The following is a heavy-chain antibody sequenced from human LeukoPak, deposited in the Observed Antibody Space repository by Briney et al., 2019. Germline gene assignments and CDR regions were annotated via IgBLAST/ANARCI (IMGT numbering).Heavy chain of an antibody. CDR3: ARDGPAQMVDFDY. CDR2: IYPYTGAT. CDR1: GHTFSGTGWY. J-gene: IGHJ4*02. D-gene: IGHD3-10*01. Sequence: ASVKVSCKASGHTFSGTGWYLYWLRQAPGQGLECMGWIYPYTGATHYAQKFQGRVAMTRDTSISTAYMELSRLRPDDTAVYYCARDGPAQMVDFDYWGQGTPVTVSS. V-gene: IGHV1-2*02.